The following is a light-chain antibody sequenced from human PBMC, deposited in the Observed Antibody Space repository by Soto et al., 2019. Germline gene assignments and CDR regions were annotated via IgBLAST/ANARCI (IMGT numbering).Light chain of an antibody. J-gene: IGKJ1*01. Sequence: DIQMTQTPSTLAGSVVDRVTIRCRASQTISSWLAWYKQTQGKAPKXXSYDASSLESGVPSRFRGSGSGTEFTLTISSLQPDDFATYYCQQYNSYSQTFGQGTKVDIK. CDR2: DAS. CDR3: QQYNSYSQT. V-gene: IGKV1-5*01. CDR1: QTISSW.